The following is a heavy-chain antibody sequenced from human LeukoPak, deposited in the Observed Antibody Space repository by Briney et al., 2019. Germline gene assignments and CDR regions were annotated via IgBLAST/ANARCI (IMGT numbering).Heavy chain of an antibody. CDR2: KSSSSSNM. CDR3: GKVYPCCCMDV. D-gene: IGHD2-15*01. Sequence: GGPLTLSCGASGLTYKCYSMQGVRQAPGKGVEWVSYKSSSSSNMYYADSVKGRFTLSRENAQNSLYLQVNTLRPEDSRLYFCGKVYPCCCMDVWGQGTPVTVSS. J-gene: IGHJ6*02. V-gene: IGHV3-48*01. CDR1: GLTYKCYS.